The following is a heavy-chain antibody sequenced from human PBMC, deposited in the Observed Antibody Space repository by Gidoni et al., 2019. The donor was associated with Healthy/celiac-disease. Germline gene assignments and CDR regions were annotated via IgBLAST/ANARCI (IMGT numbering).Heavy chain of an antibody. D-gene: IGHD2-2*01. Sequence: QVQLVQSGAEVKKPGASVKVSCKASGYTFTGYYMHWVRQAPGQGLEWMGWINPNSGGTNYAQKFQGRVTMTRDTSISTAYMELSRLRSDDTAVYYCARDFAIVVVPAATEVYNWFDPWGQGTLVTVSS. CDR2: INPNSGGT. CDR3: ARDFAIVVVPAATEVYNWFDP. CDR1: GYTFTGYY. V-gene: IGHV1-2*02. J-gene: IGHJ5*02.